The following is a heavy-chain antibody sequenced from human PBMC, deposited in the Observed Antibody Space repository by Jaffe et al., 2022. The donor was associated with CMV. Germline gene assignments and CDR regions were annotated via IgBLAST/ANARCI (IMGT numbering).Heavy chain of an antibody. CDR3: ARNYKDGSGSYVYYYYYYYMDV. CDR1: GYSFTSYW. V-gene: IGHV5-10-1*03. J-gene: IGHJ6*03. CDR2: IDPSDSYT. Sequence: EVQLVQSGAEVKKPGESLRISCKGSGYSFTSYWISWVRQMPGKGLEWMGRIDPSDSYTNYSPSFQGHVTISADKSISTAYLQWSSLKASDTAMYYCARNYKDGSGSYVYYYYYYYMDVWGKGTTVTVSS. D-gene: IGHD3-10*01.